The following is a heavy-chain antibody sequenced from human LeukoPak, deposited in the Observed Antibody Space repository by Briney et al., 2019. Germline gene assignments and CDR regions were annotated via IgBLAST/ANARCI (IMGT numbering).Heavy chain of an antibody. Sequence: ASVKVSCKASGYTFTGYYMHWVRQAPGQGLEWMGWINPNSGGTNYAQKFQGRVTMTRDTSISTACMELSRLRSDDTAVYYCARVPSSFLTGYYYWFDPWGQGTLVTVSS. V-gene: IGHV1-2*02. CDR2: INPNSGGT. J-gene: IGHJ5*02. D-gene: IGHD3-9*01. CDR1: GYTFTGYY. CDR3: ARVPSSFLTGYYYWFDP.